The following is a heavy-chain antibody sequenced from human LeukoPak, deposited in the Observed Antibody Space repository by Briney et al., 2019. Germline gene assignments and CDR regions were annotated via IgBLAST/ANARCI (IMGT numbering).Heavy chain of an antibody. CDR1: GGSISSSSYY. V-gene: IGHV4-39*01. D-gene: IGHD3-10*01. CDR3: ATYSSENVGDDY. Sequence: SETLSLICTVSGGSISSSSYYWAWIRQPPGKGLEWIGSIYYSGSTYYNPSLTSRVTISVDTSKNQFSLNLRSLTAADTAVYYCATYSSENVGDDYWGQGTLVTVSS. J-gene: IGHJ4*02. CDR2: IYYSGST.